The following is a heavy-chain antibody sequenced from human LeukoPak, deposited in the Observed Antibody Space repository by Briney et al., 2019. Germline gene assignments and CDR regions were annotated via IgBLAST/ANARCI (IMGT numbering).Heavy chain of an antibody. J-gene: IGHJ4*02. CDR2: ISSSSSYI. V-gene: IGHV3-21*01. Sequence: GGSLRLPCAASGFTFSSYIMNWVRQAPGKGLEWVSSISSSSSYIYYADSVKGRFTISRDNAKNSLYLQMNSLRAEDTAVYYCARDLGIAAAGTSDYWGQGTLVTVSS. CDR1: GFTFSSYI. CDR3: ARDLGIAAAGTSDY. D-gene: IGHD6-13*01.